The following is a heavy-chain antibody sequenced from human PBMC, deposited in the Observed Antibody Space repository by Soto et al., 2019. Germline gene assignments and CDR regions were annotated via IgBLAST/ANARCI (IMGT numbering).Heavy chain of an antibody. CDR3: VRSGRRSGIDY. J-gene: IGHJ4*02. D-gene: IGHD5-12*01. V-gene: IGHV1-8*01. CDR2: VNPNSNET. Sequence: QVQLVQSGAEVKKPGASVKVSCEASGYTFSSYHIIWVRQASGQGLEWMGWVNPNSNETDYAQKFRGRVTMTGNTSIRTAYMELSSLRSDDTAVYYCVRSGRRSGIDYWGQGTLVTVSS. CDR1: GYTFSSYH.